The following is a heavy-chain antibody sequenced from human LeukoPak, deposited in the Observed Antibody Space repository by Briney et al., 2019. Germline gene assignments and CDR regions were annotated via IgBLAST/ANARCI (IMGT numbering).Heavy chain of an antibody. Sequence: PSETLSLTCSVSGGSISSNYWSWIPQPPGKGLEWIGYINYSGSTNYNPSLKSRVTISVDTSKNQFSLKVTSVTAADTGVYYCARGSDSSTLNWFDPWGQGTLVTVSS. J-gene: IGHJ5*02. V-gene: IGHV4-59*01. D-gene: IGHD6-13*01. CDR3: ARGSDSSTLNWFDP. CDR1: GGSISSNY. CDR2: INYSGST.